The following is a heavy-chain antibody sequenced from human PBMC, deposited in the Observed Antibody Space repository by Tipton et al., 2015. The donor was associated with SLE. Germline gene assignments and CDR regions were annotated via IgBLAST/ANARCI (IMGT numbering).Heavy chain of an antibody. CDR2: INHSGST. V-gene: IGHV4-34*01. J-gene: IGHJ3*02. CDR1: GFTFTSYW. Sequence: LRLSCSTSGFTFTSYWMSWVRQAPGKGLEWIGEINHSGSTNYNPSLKSRVTISVDTSKNQFSLKLSSLTAADTAVYYCARTTGHTNAFDIWGQGTTVTVSS. CDR3: ARTTGHTNAFDI. D-gene: IGHD1-1*01.